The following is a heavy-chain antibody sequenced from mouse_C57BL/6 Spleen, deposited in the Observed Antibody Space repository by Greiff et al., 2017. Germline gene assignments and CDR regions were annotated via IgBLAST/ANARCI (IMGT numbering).Heavy chain of an antibody. D-gene: IGHD1-1*01. CDR3: AREDYYGSSWDY. CDR2: INPYNGGT. V-gene: IGHV1-19*01. CDR1: GYTFTDYY. J-gene: IGHJ2*01. Sequence: VQLQQSGPVLVKPGASVKMSCKASGYTFTDYYMNWVKQSHGKSLEWIGVINPYNGGTSYNQKFKGKATLTVDKSSSTAYMALNSLTSEDSAVYYCAREDYYGSSWDYWGQGTTLTVSS.